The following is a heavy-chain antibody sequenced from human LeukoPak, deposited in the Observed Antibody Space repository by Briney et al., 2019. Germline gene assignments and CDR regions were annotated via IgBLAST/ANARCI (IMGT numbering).Heavy chain of an antibody. J-gene: IGHJ4*02. V-gene: IGHV4-59*08. D-gene: IGHD6-13*01. Sequence: SETLSLTCTVSGGSLSTYYWSWIRQPPGKGLEYVGYIYHTGNTDYNPSLKSRVTISVDTSKNQFSLKLSSVTAADTAVYYCARHAGADYSSWNYFDYWGQGTLVTVSS. CDR2: IYHTGNT. CDR1: GGSLSTYY. CDR3: ARHAGADYSSWNYFDY.